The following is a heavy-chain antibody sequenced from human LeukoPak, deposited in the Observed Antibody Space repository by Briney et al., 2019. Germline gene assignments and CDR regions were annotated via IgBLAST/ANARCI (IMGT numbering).Heavy chain of an antibody. CDR1: GFTFSNDY. Sequence: GGSLRLSCAASGFTFSNDYMSWVRQAPGKGLEWVSVIYSGGSTFYTDSVKGRFTISRDNSKNTLYLQMNSLRAEDTAVYYCASDSYSPEYFQHWGQGTLVTVSS. CDR2: IYSGGST. D-gene: IGHD2-15*01. CDR3: ASDSYSPEYFQH. V-gene: IGHV3-66*01. J-gene: IGHJ1*01.